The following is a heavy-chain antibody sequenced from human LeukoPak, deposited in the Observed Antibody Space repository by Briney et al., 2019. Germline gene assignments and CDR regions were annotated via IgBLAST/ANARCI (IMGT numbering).Heavy chain of an antibody. J-gene: IGHJ4*02. CDR1: GGTFSSYA. Sequence: ASVKVSCRASGGTFSSYAISWVRQAPGQGLEWMGGIIPIFGTANYAQKFQGRVTMTRDTSTSTVSMELSSLRSEDTAVYFCARQEDSSGYYYYYWGQGTLVTVSS. CDR3: ARQEDSSGYYYYY. CDR2: IIPIFGTA. V-gene: IGHV1-69*05. D-gene: IGHD3-22*01.